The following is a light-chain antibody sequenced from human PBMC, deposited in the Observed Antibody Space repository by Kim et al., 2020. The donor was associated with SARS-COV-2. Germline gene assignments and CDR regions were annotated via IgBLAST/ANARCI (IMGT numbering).Light chain of an antibody. J-gene: IGKJ1*01. V-gene: IGKV1-5*01. Sequence: GDRVTITCRARQSISSWLAWYQLKPGKAPKRLIYDASTLESGVPSRFSGSGSGTEFTLTISSLQPDDFTSYYCQQYNNYPWTFGQGTKVDIK. CDR2: DAS. CDR3: QQYNNYPWT. CDR1: QSISSW.